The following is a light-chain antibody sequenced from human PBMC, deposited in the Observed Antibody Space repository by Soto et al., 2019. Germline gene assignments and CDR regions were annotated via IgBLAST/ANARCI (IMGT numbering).Light chain of an antibody. CDR3: QSYDSSLSGRVV. J-gene: IGLJ2*01. CDR2: GDS. V-gene: IGLV1-40*01. Sequence: QLVLTQPPSVSGAPGQRVTISCTGGSSSIGAGYDVHWYQHLPGTAPKLLIYGDSNRPSGVPDRFSGSKSGTSASLAITGLQAEDEGDYYCQSYDSSLSGRVVFGGGTQLTVL. CDR1: SSSIGAGYD.